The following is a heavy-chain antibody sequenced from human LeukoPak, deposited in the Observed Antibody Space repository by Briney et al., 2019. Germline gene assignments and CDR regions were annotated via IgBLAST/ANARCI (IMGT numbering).Heavy chain of an antibody. D-gene: IGHD6-13*01. CDR3: ARGGAPTPAGIAAAGTRARWFDP. CDR1: GFTFSDYY. V-gene: IGHV3-11*04. J-gene: IGHJ5*02. Sequence: GGSLRLSCAASGFTFSDYYMSWIRQAPGKGLEWVSYISSSGSTIYYADSVKGRFTISRDNAKNSLYLQMNSLRAEDTAVYYCARGGAPTPAGIAAAGTRARWFDPWGQGTLATVSS. CDR2: ISSSGSTI.